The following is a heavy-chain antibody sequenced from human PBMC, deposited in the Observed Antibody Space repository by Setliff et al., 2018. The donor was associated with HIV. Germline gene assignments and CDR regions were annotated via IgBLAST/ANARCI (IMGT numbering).Heavy chain of an antibody. CDR3: ARGRKYLTTVTTSYFYYMDV. V-gene: IGHV1-8*03. D-gene: IGHD4-4*01. CDR2: MNPNSGNT. Sequence: VASVKVSCKASGYTFTSYDINWVRQATGQGLEWMGWMNPNSGNTGYAQKFQGRVTITRDTSISTAYMELSSLRSEDTAVYYCARGRKYLTTVTTSYFYYMDVWGKGTTVTVSS. CDR1: GYTFTSYD. J-gene: IGHJ6*03.